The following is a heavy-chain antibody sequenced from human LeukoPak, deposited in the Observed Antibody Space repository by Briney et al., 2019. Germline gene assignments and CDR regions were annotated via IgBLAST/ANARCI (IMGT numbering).Heavy chain of an antibody. CDR1: GYSISSGYY. CDR2: IYHSGST. CDR3: ARHRDDYVWGSYRYSRADAFDI. V-gene: IGHV4-38-2*01. J-gene: IGHJ3*02. Sequence: ASETLSLTCAVSGYSISSGYYWGWIRQPPGKGLEWIGSIYHSGSTYYNPSLKSRVTISVDTSKNQFSLKLSSVTAADTAVYYCARHRDDYVWGSYRYSRADAFDIWGQGTMVTVSS. D-gene: IGHD3-16*02.